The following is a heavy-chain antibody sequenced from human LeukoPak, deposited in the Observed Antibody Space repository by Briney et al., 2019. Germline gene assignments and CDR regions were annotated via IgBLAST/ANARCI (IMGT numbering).Heavy chain of an antibody. Sequence: GGSLRLSCAPSRFTSSDHYMGWVREAPREGLEWGGRIRNKAKSYTTEYAASVKGRFTISRDDSKNSVFLQMNSLKTEDTAMYYCTKLYVSSWCDYWGQGTLVTVSS. J-gene: IGHJ4*02. CDR3: TKLYVSSWCDY. CDR2: IRNKAKSYTT. CDR1: RFTSSDHY. D-gene: IGHD6-13*01. V-gene: IGHV3-72*01.